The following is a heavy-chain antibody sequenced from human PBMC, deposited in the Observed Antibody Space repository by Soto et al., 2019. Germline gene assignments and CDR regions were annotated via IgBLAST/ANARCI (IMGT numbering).Heavy chain of an antibody. Sequence: EVQLVESGGGLIQPGGSLRLSCAASGFTVSSNYMSWGRQAPGKGLEWVSVIYSGGSTYYADSVKGRFTISRDNSKNTLYLQMNSLRAEDTAVYYCARVGRVVVPTNDAFDIWGQGTMVTVSS. V-gene: IGHV3-53*01. D-gene: IGHD3-22*01. CDR2: IYSGGST. J-gene: IGHJ3*02. CDR1: GFTVSSNY. CDR3: ARVGRVVVPTNDAFDI.